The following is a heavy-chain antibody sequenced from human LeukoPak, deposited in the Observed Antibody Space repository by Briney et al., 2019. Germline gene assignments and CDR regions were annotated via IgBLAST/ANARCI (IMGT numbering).Heavy chain of an antibody. D-gene: IGHD3-22*01. CDR2: IYYTGST. CDR1: SGSISTSNYY. Sequence: SETLSLTCTVSSGSISTSNYYWGWVRQPPGKALESIGFIYYTGSTNYNPSLKSRVTMSIDTSKNHFSLRLSSVTAADTAVYYCARFSGYSDSTLYYLDYWGQGTLVSVSS. V-gene: IGHV4-61*03. CDR3: ARFSGYSDSTLYYLDY. J-gene: IGHJ4*02.